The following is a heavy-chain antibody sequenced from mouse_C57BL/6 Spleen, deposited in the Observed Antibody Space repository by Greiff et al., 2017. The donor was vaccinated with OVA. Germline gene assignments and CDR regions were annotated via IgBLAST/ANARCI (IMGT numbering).Heavy chain of an antibody. CDR2: IWRGGST. J-gene: IGHJ1*03. CDR1: GFSLTSYG. V-gene: IGHV2-5*01. D-gene: IGHD2-1*01. CDR3: AKNRYGNFDWYFDV. Sequence: QVQLQQSGPGLVQPSQSLSITCTVSGFSLTSYGVHWVRQSPGKGLEWLGVIWRGGSTDYNAAFMSRLSITKDNSKSQVFFKMNSLQADDTAIYYCAKNRYGNFDWYFDVWGTGTTVTVSS.